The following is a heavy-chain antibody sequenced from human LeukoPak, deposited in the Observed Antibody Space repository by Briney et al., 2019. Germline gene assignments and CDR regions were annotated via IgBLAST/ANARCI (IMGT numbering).Heavy chain of an antibody. CDR1: GGSISSGSYY. CDR2: IYTSGST. CDR3: AREFVYYGSGGLPLAKYFQH. V-gene: IGHV4-61*02. Sequence: SQTLSLTCTVSGGSISSGSYYWSWIRQPAGKGLEWIGRIYTSGSTDYNASLKSRVTISVDTSKNHFSLKLSSVTAADTAVYYCAREFVYYGSGGLPLAKYFQHWGQGTLVTVSS. D-gene: IGHD3-10*01. J-gene: IGHJ1*01.